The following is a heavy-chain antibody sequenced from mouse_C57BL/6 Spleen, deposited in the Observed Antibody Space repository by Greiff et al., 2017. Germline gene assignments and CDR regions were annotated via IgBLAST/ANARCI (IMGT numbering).Heavy chain of an antibody. Sequence: EVKLMESGGGLVKPGGSLKLSCAASGFTFSSYAMSWVRQTPEKRLEWVATISDGGSYTYYPDNVKGRFTISRDNAKNNLYLQMSHLKSEDTAMYYCAREGGTTVVANFDYWGQGTTLTVSS. V-gene: IGHV5-4*01. CDR1: GFTFSSYA. CDR2: ISDGGSYT. D-gene: IGHD1-1*01. J-gene: IGHJ2*01. CDR3: AREGGTTVVANFDY.